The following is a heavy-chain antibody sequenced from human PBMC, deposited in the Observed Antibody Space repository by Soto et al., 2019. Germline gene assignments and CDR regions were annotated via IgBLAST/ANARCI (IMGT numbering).Heavy chain of an antibody. D-gene: IGHD3-22*01. CDR1: GGSISSSSYY. J-gene: IGHJ4*02. Sequence: QLQLQESGPGLVKPSETLSLTCTVSGGSISSSSYYWGWIRQPPGKGLEWIGSIYYSGSTYYNPSLKSRVTISVDTSKNQFSLKLSSVTAADTAVYYCARRYYDSSGYYYLQPFDYWGQGTLVTVSS. V-gene: IGHV4-39*01. CDR3: ARRYYDSSGYYYLQPFDY. CDR2: IYYSGST.